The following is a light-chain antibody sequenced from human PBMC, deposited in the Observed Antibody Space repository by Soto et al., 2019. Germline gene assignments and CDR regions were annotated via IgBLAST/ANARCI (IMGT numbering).Light chain of an antibody. J-gene: IGKJ4*01. Sequence: EIVLTQSPATLSLSPGERATLSCRASQSVSNNYLAWYQQKPGQAPRLLMFRTSSRATGFPARFSGSGSGTEFNLTISSLQSEDLGVYYCQQYNNWPRATFGGGTKVDIK. V-gene: IGKV3-15*01. CDR2: RTS. CDR3: QQYNNWPRAT. CDR1: QSVSNN.